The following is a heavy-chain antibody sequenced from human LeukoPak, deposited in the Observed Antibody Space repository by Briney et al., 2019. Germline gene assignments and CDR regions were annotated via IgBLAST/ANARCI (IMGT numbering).Heavy chain of an antibody. V-gene: IGHV1-2*02. J-gene: IGHJ5*02. D-gene: IGHD5-12*01. CDR1: GYPFTGYY. Sequence: ASVTVSFTASGYPFTGYYMYWVRQAPGQGLEWMAWINPNSGGTNYAQKFQGRVTVTRDTSISTAYKELSRLRSDDTAVYYCARDAGYSGYGPSNWFDPWGQGTLVTVSS. CDR2: INPNSGGT. CDR3: ARDAGYSGYGPSNWFDP.